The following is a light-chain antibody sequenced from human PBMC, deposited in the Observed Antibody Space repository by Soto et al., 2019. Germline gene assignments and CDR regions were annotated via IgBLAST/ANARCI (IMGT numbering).Light chain of an antibody. V-gene: IGKV1-39*01. CDR1: QSISIY. CDR3: QQYYSYPIT. J-gene: IGKJ5*01. CDR2: AAS. Sequence: DIQMTQSPSSLSASVGDRVTITCRASQSISIYLNWYQLKPGKAPKLLIYAASTLQSGVPSRFSGSGSGTDFTLTISCLQSEDFATYYCQQYYSYPITFGQGTRLEIK.